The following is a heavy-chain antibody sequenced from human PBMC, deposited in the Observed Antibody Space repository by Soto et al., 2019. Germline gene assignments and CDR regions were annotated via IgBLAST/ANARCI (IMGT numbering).Heavy chain of an antibody. CDR3: ARDILTANYYYGMDV. V-gene: IGHV1-3*01. CDR1: GYTFTSYA. Sequence: ASVKVSCKASGYTFTSYAMHWVRQAPGQRLEWMGWINAGNGNTKYSQKFQGRVTITRDTSASTAYMELSSLRSEDTAVYYCARDILTANYYYGMDVWGQGTTVTVSS. J-gene: IGHJ6*02. CDR2: INAGNGNT. D-gene: IGHD3-9*01.